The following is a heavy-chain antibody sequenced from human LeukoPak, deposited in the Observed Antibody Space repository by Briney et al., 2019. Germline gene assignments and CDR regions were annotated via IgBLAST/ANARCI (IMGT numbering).Heavy chain of an antibody. CDR3: ARDPYRSGWYPGNWFDP. J-gene: IGHJ5*02. CDR1: GGTFSSYA. D-gene: IGHD6-19*01. CDR2: IIPIFGIA. V-gene: IGHV1-69*04. Sequence: SVKVSCKASGGTFSSYAISWVRQAPGQGLEWMGRIIPIFGIANYAQKFQGRVTITADKSTSTAYMELSSLRSEDTAVYYCARDPYRSGWYPGNWFDPWGQGTLVTVSS.